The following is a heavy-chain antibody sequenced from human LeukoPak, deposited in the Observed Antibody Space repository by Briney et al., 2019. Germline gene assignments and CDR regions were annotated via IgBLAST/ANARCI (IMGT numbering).Heavy chain of an antibody. CDR1: GGTFSSHG. Sequence: ASVKVSCKASGGTFSSHGVSWVRQAPGQGLEWMGGIIIIVDTAKYAQKFQGRVTMTRDTSTSTVYMELSSLRSEDTAVYYCARGPSITMVRGGQWYYYMDVWGKGTTVTISS. V-gene: IGHV1-69*05. D-gene: IGHD3-10*01. CDR2: IIIIVDTA. J-gene: IGHJ6*03. CDR3: ARGPSITMVRGGQWYYYMDV.